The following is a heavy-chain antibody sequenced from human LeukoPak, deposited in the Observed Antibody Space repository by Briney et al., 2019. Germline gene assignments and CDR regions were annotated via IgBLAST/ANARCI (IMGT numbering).Heavy chain of an antibody. Sequence: PGGSLRLSCAASGFTFSSYWMSWVRQAPGKGLEWVSVIYTGGTTYYADSVKGRFTISRDNSKNTVYLQMNSLRADDTAVYYCARDSSSSWSRNGMDVWGQGTTVTVSS. CDR1: GFTFSSYW. D-gene: IGHD6-13*01. CDR3: ARDSSSSWSRNGMDV. CDR2: IYTGGTT. V-gene: IGHV3-53*01. J-gene: IGHJ6*02.